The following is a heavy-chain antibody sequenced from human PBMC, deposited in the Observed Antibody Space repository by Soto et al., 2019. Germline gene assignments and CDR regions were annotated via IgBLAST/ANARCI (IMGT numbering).Heavy chain of an antibody. Sequence: EVQLVESGGGLVEPGGSLRLSCAASGFTFSDAWMSWVRQAPGKGLEWVGRIKRRTDGETTDYAAPVKGRFTISRDDSKSTLYLQMNSLKTEDTAVYYCATDITVTPLDYWGQGTLVTVSS. V-gene: IGHV3-15*01. CDR2: IKRRTDGETT. CDR3: ATDITVTPLDY. CDR1: GFTFSDAW. D-gene: IGHD4-17*01. J-gene: IGHJ4*02.